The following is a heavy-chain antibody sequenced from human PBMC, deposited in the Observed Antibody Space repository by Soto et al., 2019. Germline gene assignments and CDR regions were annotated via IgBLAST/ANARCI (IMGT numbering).Heavy chain of an antibody. D-gene: IGHD3-10*01. Sequence: PSETLSLTCTVSGGSISSGDYYWSWIRQPPGKGLEWIGYIYYSGSTYYNPSLKSRVTISVDTSKNQFSLKLSSVTAADTAVYYCARVGGFGATTIDYWGQGTLVTCPQ. J-gene: IGHJ4*02. CDR3: ARVGGFGATTIDY. CDR2: IYYSGST. V-gene: IGHV4-30-4*01. CDR1: GGSISSGDYY.